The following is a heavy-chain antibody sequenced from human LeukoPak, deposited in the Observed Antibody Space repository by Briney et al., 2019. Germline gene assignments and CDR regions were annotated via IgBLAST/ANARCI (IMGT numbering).Heavy chain of an antibody. Sequence: RASVKVSCKASGYTFTSYAMHWVRQAPGQRLEWMGWINAGNGNTKYSQKFQGRVTITRDTSASTVYMELSSLRSEDTAVYYCARGLRFSPINWFDPWGQGTLVTVSS. J-gene: IGHJ5*02. D-gene: IGHD4-17*01. V-gene: IGHV1-3*01. CDR1: GYTFTSYA. CDR3: ARGLRFSPINWFDP. CDR2: INAGNGNT.